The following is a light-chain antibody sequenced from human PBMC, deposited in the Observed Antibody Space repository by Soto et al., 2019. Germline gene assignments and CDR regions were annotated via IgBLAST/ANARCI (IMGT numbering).Light chain of an antibody. Sequence: QSVLTQPASVSGSPGQSITISCTGTSSDVGGYNYVSWYQQHPGKAPKLMIYEVSNRPSGVSNRFSGSKSGNTASLTISGLQAEDEADYYCSSYTSSSTLGFGGGTQLT. V-gene: IGLV2-14*01. CDR3: SSYTSSSTLG. CDR2: EVS. CDR1: SSDVGGYNY. J-gene: IGLJ2*01.